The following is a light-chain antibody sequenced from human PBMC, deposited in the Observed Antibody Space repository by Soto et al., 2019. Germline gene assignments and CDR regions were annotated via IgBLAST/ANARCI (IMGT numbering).Light chain of an antibody. CDR3: CSYAGSYTLV. Sequence: QSALTQPRSVSGSPGQSVTISCTGTSSDVGGYNSVSWYQHHPGKAPELMIYDVSKRPSGVPDRFSGSKSGNTASLTISGLQAEDEADYYCCSYAGSYTLVFGGGTKLTVL. CDR2: DVS. V-gene: IGLV2-11*01. CDR1: SSDVGGYNS. J-gene: IGLJ2*01.